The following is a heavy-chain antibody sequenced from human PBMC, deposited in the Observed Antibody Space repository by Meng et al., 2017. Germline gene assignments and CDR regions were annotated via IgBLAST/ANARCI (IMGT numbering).Heavy chain of an antibody. CDR3: AHRRGDSREGWFDP. V-gene: IGHV2-5*02. CDR2: IYWDDDK. J-gene: IGHJ5*02. D-gene: IGHD2-21*02. CDR1: GFALSTSGVG. Sequence: QNTLKESCPTLGKPPQTLTLTCTFSGFALSTSGVGVGWIRQPPGKALEWLALIYWDDDKRYSPSLKSRLTITKDTSKNQVVLTMTNMDPVDTATYYCAHRRGDSREGWFDPWGQGTLVTVSS.